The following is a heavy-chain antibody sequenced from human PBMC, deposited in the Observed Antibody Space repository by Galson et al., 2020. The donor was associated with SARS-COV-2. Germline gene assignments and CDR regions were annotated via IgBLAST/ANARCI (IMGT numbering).Heavy chain of an antibody. D-gene: IGHD3-10*01. J-gene: IGHJ6*02. V-gene: IGHV4-39*07. CDR3: ARQTGHNYGSGSLYYYYGMDV. CDR2: IYYSGST. CDR1: GGSISSSSYC. Sequence: ASETLSLTCTVSGGSISSSSYCWGWIRQPPGKGLEWIGSIYYSGSTYYNPSLKSRVTISVDTSKNQFSLKLSSVTAADTAVYYCARQTGHNYGSGSLYYYYGMDVWGQGTTVTVSS.